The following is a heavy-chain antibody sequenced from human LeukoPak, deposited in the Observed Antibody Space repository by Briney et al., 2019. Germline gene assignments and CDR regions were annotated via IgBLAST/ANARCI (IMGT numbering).Heavy chain of an antibody. D-gene: IGHD6-13*01. J-gene: IGHJ3*01. CDR1: GFTFSSYA. V-gene: IGHV3-30*04. Sequence: GGSLRLSCAASGFTFSSYAMHWVRQAPGKGLEWVAVISYDGSNKYYADSVKGRFTISRDNSKNTLYLQMNSLRAEDTAVYYCARAGIAAAQFWGQGTMVTVSS. CDR3: ARAGIAAAQF. CDR2: ISYDGSNK.